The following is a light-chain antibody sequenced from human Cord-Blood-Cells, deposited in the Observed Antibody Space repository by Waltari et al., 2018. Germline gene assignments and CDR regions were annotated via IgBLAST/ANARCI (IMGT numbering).Light chain of an antibody. Sequence: QSALTQPASVSGSPGQSITISCTGTSSDVGGYNYVSWYQQHPGKAPKLMMYAVSNRPSVVSNRFSGSKAGNTASLTISGLQAEDEADYYCSSYTSSSTVVFGGGTKLTVL. CDR1: SSDVGGYNY. V-gene: IGLV2-14*01. J-gene: IGLJ2*01. CDR3: SSYTSSSTVV. CDR2: AVS.